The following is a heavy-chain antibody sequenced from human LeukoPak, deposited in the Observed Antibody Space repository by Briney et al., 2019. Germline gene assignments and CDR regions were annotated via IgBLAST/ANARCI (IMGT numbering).Heavy chain of an antibody. CDR1: GFTFSSYA. D-gene: IGHD6-6*01. CDR2: ISGSGGST. CDR3: ARWPGSVTARNYYYYMDV. J-gene: IGHJ6*03. V-gene: IGHV3-23*01. Sequence: GGSLRLSCAASGFTFSSYAMSWVRQAPGKGLEWVSAISGSGGSTYYADSVKGRFTISRDNSKNTLYLQMNSLRAEDTAVYYCARWPGSVTARNYYYYMDVWGEGTTVTVSS.